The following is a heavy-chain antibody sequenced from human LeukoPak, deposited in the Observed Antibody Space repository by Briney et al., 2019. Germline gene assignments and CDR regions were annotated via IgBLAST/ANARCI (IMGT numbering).Heavy chain of an antibody. J-gene: IGHJ5*02. D-gene: IGHD6-13*01. Sequence: SETLSLTCTVSGGSISSYYWSWIRQPAGKGLEWIGRIYTSGSTNYNPSLKSRVTMSVDTSKNQFSLKLSSMTAADTAVYYCARSSLVEGWFDPWGQGTLVTVSS. CDR3: ARSSLVEGWFDP. V-gene: IGHV4-4*07. CDR2: IYTSGST. CDR1: GGSISSYY.